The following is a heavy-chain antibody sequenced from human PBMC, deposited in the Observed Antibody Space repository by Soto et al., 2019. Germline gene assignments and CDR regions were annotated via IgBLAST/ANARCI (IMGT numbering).Heavy chain of an antibody. V-gene: IGHV3-23*01. J-gene: IGHJ3*02. Sequence: EVQLLESGGGFVQPGGSLRLSCVVSGFMFRDYPMGWVRQAPGKRLEWVSATTATGGSTFYADSVKGRFTISRDNSINTLYLQMNNLRVEDSAVYSCAKRSIITGGAFDMWGQGTMVTVSS. CDR2: TTATGGST. D-gene: IGHD3-3*02. CDR3: AKRSIITGGAFDM. CDR1: GFMFRDYP.